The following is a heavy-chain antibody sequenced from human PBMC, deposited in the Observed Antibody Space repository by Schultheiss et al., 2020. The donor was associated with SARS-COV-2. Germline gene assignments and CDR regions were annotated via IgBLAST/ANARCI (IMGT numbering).Heavy chain of an antibody. D-gene: IGHD2-2*01. V-gene: IGHV3-49*04. CDR2: IRSKAYGGTT. CDR1: GFTFSRNA. Sequence: GGSLRLSCAASGFTFSRNAVNWVRQAPGKGLEWVGFIRSKAYGGTTEYAASVKGRFTISRDDSKSIAYLQMNSLKTEDTAVYYCTRVVEGIVVVPAAPRIWGQGTMVTVSS. CDR3: TRVVEGIVVVPAAPRI. J-gene: IGHJ3*02.